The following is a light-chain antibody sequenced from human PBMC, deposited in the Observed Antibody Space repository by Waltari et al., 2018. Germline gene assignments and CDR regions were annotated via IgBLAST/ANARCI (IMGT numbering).Light chain of an antibody. V-gene: IGLV2-11*01. CDR2: DVT. J-gene: IGLJ2*01. CDR3: CSYAGSYTVL. CDR1: SSDLGASKY. Sequence: QSALTQPRSVSGSPGQSVTISCTGTSSDLGASKYASWYQQSPGKAPKLMIYDVTKRPPGVPDRFSGSKSGNTASLTISGLQAEDEADYYCCSYAGSYTVLFGGGTKLTVL.